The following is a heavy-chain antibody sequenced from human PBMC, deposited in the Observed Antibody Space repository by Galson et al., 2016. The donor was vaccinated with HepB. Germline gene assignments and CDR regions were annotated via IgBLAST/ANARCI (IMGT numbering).Heavy chain of an antibody. CDR2: IWNDGSER. CDR3: AKVRKVWSDYYAMDV. D-gene: IGHD3-10*01. CDR1: GFKFNVYG. Sequence: SLRLSCAASGFKFNVYGMHWVRQAPGKGLQWVAIIWNDGSERHYADSVKGRVTISRDNSKNTLYLQMNSLRAEDTAVYYCAKVRKVWSDYYAMDVWGQGPRSPSP. V-gene: IGHV3-30*02. J-gene: IGHJ6*02.